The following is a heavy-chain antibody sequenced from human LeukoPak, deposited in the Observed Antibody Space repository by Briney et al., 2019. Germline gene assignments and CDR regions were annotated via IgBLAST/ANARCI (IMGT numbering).Heavy chain of an antibody. CDR3: ATSRVLDGHFDH. J-gene: IGHJ4*02. CDR1: GFTVSSNY. D-gene: IGHD2-8*02. Sequence: PGGSLRLSCAASGFTVSSNYMTWVRQAPGKGLEWVSVIYSGGNTYYADAVKGRFTISRDNSKNTLYLQMNSLKLEDTAVYYCATSRVLDGHFDHWGQGTLVTVSS. V-gene: IGHV3-66*02. CDR2: IYSGGNT.